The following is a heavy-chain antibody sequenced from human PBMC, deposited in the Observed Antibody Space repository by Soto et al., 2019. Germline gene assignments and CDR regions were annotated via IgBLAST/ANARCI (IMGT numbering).Heavy chain of an antibody. CDR2: IYYSGST. CDR3: ASVVVVVAAFDY. CDR1: GGSISSGDYY. D-gene: IGHD2-15*01. Sequence: QVQLQESGPGLVKPSQTLSLTCTVSGGSISSGDYYWSWIRQPPGKGPEWVGYIYYSGSTYYNPSLKRRVTMSVGTSKSPFSLKLSSVTAADTAVYYCASVVVVVAAFDYWGQGTLVTVSS. J-gene: IGHJ4*02. V-gene: IGHV4-30-4*01.